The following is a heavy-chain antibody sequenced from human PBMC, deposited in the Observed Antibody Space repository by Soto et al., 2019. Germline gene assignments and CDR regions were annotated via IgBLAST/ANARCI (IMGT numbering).Heavy chain of an antibody. CDR2: INPSSGGT. Sequence: QVQLVQSGAEVKKPGASVKVSCKASGYTFTGYYMHWVRQAPGQGLEWMGWINPSSGGTNYAQKFQGRVTMTRDTSISTSYMELSRLRSDDTAVYYCARGLAPEYSSSPGDYWGQGTLVTVSS. J-gene: IGHJ4*02. V-gene: IGHV1-2*02. D-gene: IGHD6-6*01. CDR1: GYTFTGYY. CDR3: ARGLAPEYSSSPGDY.